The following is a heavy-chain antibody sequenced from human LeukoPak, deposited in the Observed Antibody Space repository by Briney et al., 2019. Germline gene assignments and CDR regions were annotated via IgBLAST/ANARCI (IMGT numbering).Heavy chain of an antibody. CDR1: GSTFSSYA. CDR3: ATKGYCSSTSCYAPAPFDY. D-gene: IGHD2-2*01. CDR2: ISGSGGST. V-gene: IGHV3-23*01. J-gene: IGHJ4*02. Sequence: GGSLRLSCAASGSTFSSYAMSWVRQAPGKGLEWVSAISGSGGSTYYADSVKGRFTISRDNSKNTLYLQMNSLRAEDTAVYYCATKGYCSSTSCYAPAPFDYWGQGTLVTVSS.